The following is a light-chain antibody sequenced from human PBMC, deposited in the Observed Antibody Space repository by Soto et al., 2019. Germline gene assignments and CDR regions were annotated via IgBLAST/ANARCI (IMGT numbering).Light chain of an antibody. V-gene: IGLV1-44*01. CDR2: SNN. J-gene: IGLJ2*01. CDR3: AAWDDSLNGVV. Sequence: QSVLTQPPSASGTPGQRVTISCSGSSSNIGSNTVNWYQQIPGTAPKVLIYSNNQRPSGVPDRISGSKSGTSASLAISGLQSEDEADYHCAAWDDSLNGVVFGGGTKLTVL. CDR1: SSNIGSNT.